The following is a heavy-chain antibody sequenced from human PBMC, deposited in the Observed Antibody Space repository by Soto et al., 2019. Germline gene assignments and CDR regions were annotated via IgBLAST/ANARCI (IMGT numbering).Heavy chain of an antibody. CDR3: ARSLYSSSSSQGWFDP. CDR2: IYYSGST. J-gene: IGHJ5*02. Sequence: SETLSLTCTVSGGSISSYYWSWIRQPPGKGLEWIGYIYYSGSTNYNPSLKSRVTISVDTSKNQFFLRLSSVTAADTAVYYCARSLYSSSSSQGWFDPWGQGTLVTVSS. V-gene: IGHV4-59*08. CDR1: GGSISSYY. D-gene: IGHD6-6*01.